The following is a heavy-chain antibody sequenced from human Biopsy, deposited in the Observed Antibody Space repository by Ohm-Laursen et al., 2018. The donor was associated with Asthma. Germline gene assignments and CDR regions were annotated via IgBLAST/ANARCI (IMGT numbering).Heavy chain of an antibody. J-gene: IGHJ3*01. CDR2: VFYSGAT. Sequence: SDTLSLTCTVSRGSVNSDKYYWSWIRQAPGKGLEWIAYVFYSGATNYNPSLKSRAALSIDTSKNQFSLRLTFLSASDTAVYYCVKDTVEDRGGYYTFDVWGQGTKVTVSS. V-gene: IGHV4-61*01. CDR3: VKDTVEDRGGYYTFDV. CDR1: RGSVNSDKYY. D-gene: IGHD3-22*01.